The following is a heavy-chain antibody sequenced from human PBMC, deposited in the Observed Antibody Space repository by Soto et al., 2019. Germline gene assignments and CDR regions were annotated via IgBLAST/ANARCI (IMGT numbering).Heavy chain of an antibody. CDR3: AKDIRDYYDSSGYLLD. CDR2: ISWNSGSI. J-gene: IGHJ4*02. D-gene: IGHD3-22*01. CDR1: GFTLDDYA. V-gene: IGHV3-9*01. Sequence: DVQLVESGGGLVQPGRSLRLSCAASGFTLDDYAMHWVRQAPGKGLEWVSGISWNSGSIGYADSVKGRFTISRDNAKNSLYLQMNSLRAEDTALYYCAKDIRDYYDSSGYLLDWGQGTLVTVSS.